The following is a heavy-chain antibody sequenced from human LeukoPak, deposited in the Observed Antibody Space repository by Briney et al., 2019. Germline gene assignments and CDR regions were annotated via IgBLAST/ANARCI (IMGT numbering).Heavy chain of an antibody. D-gene: IGHD2-8*01. CDR3: AKDRVYCTNGVCYSPYYGMDV. Sequence: GGSLRLSCAASGFTFSCYCMLWVRQAPGKGLAWVAGISYDGSKKYYPDSVKGRFTISGDNSKNTLYLQMNSLRAEDTAVYYCAKDRVYCTNGVCYSPYYGMDVWGQGTTVTVSS. V-gene: IGHV3-30*18. CDR2: ISYDGSKK. CDR1: GFTFSCYC. J-gene: IGHJ6*02.